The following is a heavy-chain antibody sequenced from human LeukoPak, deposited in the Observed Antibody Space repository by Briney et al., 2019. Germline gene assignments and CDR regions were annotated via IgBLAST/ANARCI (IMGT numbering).Heavy chain of an antibody. V-gene: IGHV4-4*07. J-gene: IGHJ4*02. CDR1: GGSISSYY. CDR3: ARSYCSSTSCYCDY. Sequence: PSETLSLTCTVSGGSISSYYWSWIRQPAGKGLEWIGRIYTSGSTNCNPSLKSRVTMSVDTSKNQFSLKLSSVTAADTAVYYCARSYCSSTSCYCDYWGQGTLVTVSS. CDR2: IYTSGST. D-gene: IGHD2-2*01.